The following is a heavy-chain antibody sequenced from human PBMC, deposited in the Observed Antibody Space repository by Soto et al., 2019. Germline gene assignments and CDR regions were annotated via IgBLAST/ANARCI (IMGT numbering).Heavy chain of an antibody. V-gene: IGHV4-59*08. Sequence: PSETLSLTCTVSGGSISSYYWSWIRQPPGKGLEWIGYIYYSGSTNYNPSLKSRVTISVDTSKNQFSLKLSSVPAADPALYYCGRRYGYSFHYWCQGTLVTVSS. J-gene: IGHJ4*02. CDR1: GGSISSYY. D-gene: IGHD1-1*01. CDR3: GRRYGYSFHY. CDR2: IYYSGST.